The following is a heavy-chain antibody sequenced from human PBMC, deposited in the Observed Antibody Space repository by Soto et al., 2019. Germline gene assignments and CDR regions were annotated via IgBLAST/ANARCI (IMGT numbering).Heavy chain of an antibody. CDR3: ARGKPVLLWFGESAGVDV. Sequence: SETLSLTCAVYGGSFSGYYWSWIRQPPGKGLEWIGKINHSGSTNYNPSLKSRVTISVDTSKNQFSLKLNSVTAADTAVYYCARGKPVLLWFGESAGVDVWGQGTTVTVSS. D-gene: IGHD3-10*01. V-gene: IGHV4-34*01. CDR2: INHSGST. J-gene: IGHJ6*02. CDR1: GGSFSGYY.